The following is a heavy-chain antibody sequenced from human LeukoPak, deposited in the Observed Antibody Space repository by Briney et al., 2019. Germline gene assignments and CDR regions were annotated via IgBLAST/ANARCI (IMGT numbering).Heavy chain of an antibody. V-gene: IGHV1-46*01. J-gene: IGHJ5*02. CDR1: GYTFTSYY. Sequence: GASVKVSCKASGYTFTSYYMHWVRQAPGQGLEWMGIINPSGGSTSYAQKFQGRVTMTRDMSTSTVYMELSSLRSEDTAVYYCARATYCGGDCYSRWFDPWGQGTLVTVSS. D-gene: IGHD2-21*02. CDR2: INPSGGST. CDR3: ARATYCGGDCYSRWFDP.